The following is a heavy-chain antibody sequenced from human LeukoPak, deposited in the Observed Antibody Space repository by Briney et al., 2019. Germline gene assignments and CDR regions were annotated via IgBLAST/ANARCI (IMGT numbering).Heavy chain of an antibody. CDR3: ARVGDRNYYAMDV. CDR2: ISSSSSYI. D-gene: IGHD3-16*01. Sequence: GGTLRLSRAASGLTLRSYSMNCVREAPGKGREAGSSISSSSSYIYYADSVKGRFIISRDNAKNSLYLQMNSLRAEDTAVYYCARVGDRNYYAMDVWGQGTTVTVSS. V-gene: IGHV3-21*01. J-gene: IGHJ6*02. CDR1: GLTLRSYS.